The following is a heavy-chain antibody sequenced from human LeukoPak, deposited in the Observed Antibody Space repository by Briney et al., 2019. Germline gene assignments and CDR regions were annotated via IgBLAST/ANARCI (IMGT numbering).Heavy chain of an antibody. V-gene: IGHV3-48*01. Sequence: GGSLRLSCEASEFTFSSYSINWVRQAPGKGLEWVSYISTSSSPIYYADSVKGRFTISRDNAKNSLYLQMNSLRAEDTAVYYCAKVAVAGTNWFDPWGQGTLVTVSS. CDR1: EFTFSSYS. D-gene: IGHD6-19*01. CDR3: AKVAVAGTNWFDP. J-gene: IGHJ5*02. CDR2: ISTSSSPI.